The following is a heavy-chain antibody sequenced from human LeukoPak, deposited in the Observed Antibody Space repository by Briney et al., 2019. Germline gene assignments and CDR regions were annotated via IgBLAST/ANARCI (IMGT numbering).Heavy chain of an antibody. V-gene: IGHV1-46*01. CDR2: INPSGGST. CDR1: GYTFTSYY. D-gene: IGHD3-22*01. Sequence: ASVTVSCKASGYTFTSYYMHWVRQAPGQGLEWMGIINPSGGSTSYAQKFQGRVTMTRDTSTSTVYMELSSLRSEDTAVYYCARGIPDYYDSSGYTDYWGQGTLVTVSS. J-gene: IGHJ4*02. CDR3: ARGIPDYYDSSGYTDY.